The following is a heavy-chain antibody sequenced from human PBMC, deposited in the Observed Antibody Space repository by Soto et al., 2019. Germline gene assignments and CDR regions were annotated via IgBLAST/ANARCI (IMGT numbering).Heavy chain of an antibody. CDR3: AKDVYPNYYDSSGYSYYFDY. CDR2: ISGSGGST. Sequence: HPGGSLRLSCAASGFTFSSYATSWVRQAPGKGLEWVSAISGSGGSTYYADSVKGRFTISRDNSKNTLYLQMNSLRAEDTAVYYCAKDVYPNYYDSSGYSYYFDYWGQGTLVTVSS. J-gene: IGHJ4*02. V-gene: IGHV3-23*01. D-gene: IGHD3-22*01. CDR1: GFTFSSYA.